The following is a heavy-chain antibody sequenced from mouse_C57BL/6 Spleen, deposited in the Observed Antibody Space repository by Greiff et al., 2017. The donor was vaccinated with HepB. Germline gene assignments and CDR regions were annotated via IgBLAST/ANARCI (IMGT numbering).Heavy chain of an antibody. D-gene: IGHD3-2*02. CDR1: GFTFSDYG. CDR2: ISSGSSTI. CDR3: ARHSSGTWFAY. Sequence: EVKLMESGGGLVKPGGSLKLSCAASGFTFSDYGMHWVRQAPEKGLEWVAYISSGSSTIYYADTVKGRFTISRDNAKNTLFLQMTSLRSEDTAMYYCARHSSGTWFAYWGQGTLVTVSA. V-gene: IGHV5-17*01. J-gene: IGHJ3*01.